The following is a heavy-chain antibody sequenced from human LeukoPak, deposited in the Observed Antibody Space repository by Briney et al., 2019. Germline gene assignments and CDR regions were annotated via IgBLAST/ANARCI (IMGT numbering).Heavy chain of an antibody. D-gene: IGHD5-18*01. CDR2: INPNSGGT. V-gene: IGHV1-2*02. Sequence: GASVKVSCKASGYTFTGYYMHWVRQAPGQGLEWMGWINPNSGGTNYAQEFQGRVTMTRDTSISTAYMELSRLRSDDTAVYYCARDIRGYSYGYDYWGQGTLVTVSS. CDR3: ARDIRGYSYGYDY. J-gene: IGHJ4*02. CDR1: GYTFTGYY.